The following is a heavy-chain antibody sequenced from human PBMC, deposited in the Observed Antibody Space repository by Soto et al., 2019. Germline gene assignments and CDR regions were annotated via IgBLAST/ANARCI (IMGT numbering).Heavy chain of an antibody. V-gene: IGHV3-53*01. CDR2: IYSGGST. CDR3: ARQRGFVVVPAAPDAFDI. J-gene: IGHJ3*02. Sequence: PGGSLRLSCAASGFTVSSNYMSWVRQAPGKGLEWVSVIYSGGSTYYADSVKGRFTISRDNSKNTLYLQMNSLRAEDTAVYYCARQRGFVVVPAAPDAFDIWGQGTMVTVS. CDR1: GFTVSSNY. D-gene: IGHD2-2*01.